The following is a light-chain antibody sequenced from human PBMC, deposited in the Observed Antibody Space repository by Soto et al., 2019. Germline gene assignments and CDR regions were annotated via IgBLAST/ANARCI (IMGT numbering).Light chain of an antibody. J-gene: IGKJ5*01. CDR1: QSVSSN. CDR2: GAS. CDR3: QQYNNWPIT. Sequence: EIVMTQSPATLSVSPGERATLSCRASQSVSSNLAWYQQKPGQAPRLLIYGASTRATGIPARFSSSGSGTEFTLTISSLQSEDFAVYYCQQYNNWPITFGQGTRLEIK. V-gene: IGKV3-15*01.